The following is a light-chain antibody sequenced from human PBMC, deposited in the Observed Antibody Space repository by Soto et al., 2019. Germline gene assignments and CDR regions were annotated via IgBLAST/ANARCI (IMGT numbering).Light chain of an antibody. J-gene: IGKJ3*01. V-gene: IGKV3-20*01. CDR1: QSVSSNY. CDR2: GAS. CDR3: QQYSSPFT. Sequence: EIVLTQSPGTLSLSPGERATLSCRASQSVSSNYLAWYQQKPGLALRLLIYGASSRATAIPDSFSGSGSGTDFTLTISRLEPEYFAVYYCQQYSSPFTFGPGTKVDIK.